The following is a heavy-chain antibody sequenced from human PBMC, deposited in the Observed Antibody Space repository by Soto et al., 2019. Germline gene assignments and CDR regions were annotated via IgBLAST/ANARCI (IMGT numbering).Heavy chain of an antibody. CDR2: ISGSGGNT. D-gene: IGHD6-6*01. CDR1: GFTFSSYA. V-gene: IGHV3-23*01. Sequence: EVQLLESGGGLVQPGGSLRLSCAASGFTFSSYAMTWVRQAPGKGLEWVSTISGSGGNTYYADSVKGRVTISRDNSKNTLYLQMNSLRAEDTAVYYCAKAPVAARPPYFDYWGQGTLVTVSS. CDR3: AKAPVAARPPYFDY. J-gene: IGHJ4*02.